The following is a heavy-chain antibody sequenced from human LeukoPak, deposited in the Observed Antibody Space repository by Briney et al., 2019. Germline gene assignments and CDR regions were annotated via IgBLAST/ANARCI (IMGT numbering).Heavy chain of an antibody. CDR3: ARYCSGGSCYHNWFDP. CDR1: GGSFSGYY. Sequence: SETLSLTCAVYGGSFSGYYWSWIRQPPGKGLEWIGTINHSGSTNYNPSLKSRVTMSVDTSKNHFSLKVSSVTAADTAVYYCARYCSGGSCYHNWFDPWGQGTLVTVSS. CDR2: INHSGST. J-gene: IGHJ5*02. V-gene: IGHV4-34*01. D-gene: IGHD2-15*01.